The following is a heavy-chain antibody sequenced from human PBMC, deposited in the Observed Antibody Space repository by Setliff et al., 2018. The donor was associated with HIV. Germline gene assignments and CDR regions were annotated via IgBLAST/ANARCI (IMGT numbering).Heavy chain of an antibody. CDR2: TNAANGNT. D-gene: IGHD3-16*02. J-gene: IGHJ5*02. Sequence: GASVKVSCKASGYTFTRNIVHWVRQAPGQRLEWMGWTNAANGNTKYSQKFQGRVTITREKSATTVYMELHSLRSEDTAVYYCARDIGTVWPNWFDPWGQGTLVTVSS. CDR1: GYTFTRNI. V-gene: IGHV1-3*01. CDR3: ARDIGTVWPNWFDP.